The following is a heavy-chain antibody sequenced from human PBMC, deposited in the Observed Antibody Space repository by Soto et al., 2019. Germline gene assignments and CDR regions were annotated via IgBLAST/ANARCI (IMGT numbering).Heavy chain of an antibody. V-gene: IGHV1-69*13. D-gene: IGHD6-6*01. J-gene: IGHJ6*02. CDR1: GDTFSSYT. CDR2: FVPMFGTS. CDR3: GGDSSANYYYYGMDV. Sequence: SVKVSCKVSGDTFSSYTISWVRQAPGQGLEWMGGFVPMFGTSTYAQRFQGRVTITADEFTRTTHMELSSLTSEDTAVYYCGGDSSANYYYYGMDVWGQGTTVTVSS.